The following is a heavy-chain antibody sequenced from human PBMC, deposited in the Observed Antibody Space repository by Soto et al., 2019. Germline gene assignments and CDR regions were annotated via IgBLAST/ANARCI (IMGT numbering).Heavy chain of an antibody. CDR3: ARGAMANFDY. V-gene: IGHV1-69*13. CDR2: LIAMLGTP. D-gene: IGHD5-18*01. Sequence: SVKVSCKASGGTFGSHGIAWVRQAPGQGLEWMGGLIAMLGTPTYARRVQGRATITADESLTSSYLELRSLRSEDTAVYFCARGAMANFDYWGQGTVVTVSS. CDR1: GGTFGSHG. J-gene: IGHJ4*02.